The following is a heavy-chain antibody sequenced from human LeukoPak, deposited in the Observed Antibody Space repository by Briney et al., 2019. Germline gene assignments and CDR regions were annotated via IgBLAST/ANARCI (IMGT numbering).Heavy chain of an antibody. Sequence: GESLKISCKGSGYSFTSFWIGWVRQMPGRGLEWMGIIYPGDSDTRYSPSFQGQVTISAAKSISTAYLQWSSLKASDTAMYYCARQLEGAAAGTAAYWDQGTLVTVSS. CDR1: GYSFTSFW. D-gene: IGHD6-13*01. CDR2: IYPGDSDT. J-gene: IGHJ4*02. V-gene: IGHV5-51*01. CDR3: ARQLEGAAAGTAAY.